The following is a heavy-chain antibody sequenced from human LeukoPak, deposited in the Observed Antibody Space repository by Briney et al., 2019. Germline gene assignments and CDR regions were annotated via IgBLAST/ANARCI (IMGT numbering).Heavy chain of an antibody. CDR1: GYTFTNFD. J-gene: IGHJ4*02. CDR2: MNPVSGNA. Sequence: ASVKVSCKASGYTFTNFDINWVRQAPGQGLEWMGWMNPVSGNAGSAQKFQGRVTLTRDTSISTAYMELSSLRSDDTAFYYCARAPMGAAALYWGQGTLVTVSS. V-gene: IGHV1-8*01. D-gene: IGHD6-13*01. CDR3: ARAPMGAAALY.